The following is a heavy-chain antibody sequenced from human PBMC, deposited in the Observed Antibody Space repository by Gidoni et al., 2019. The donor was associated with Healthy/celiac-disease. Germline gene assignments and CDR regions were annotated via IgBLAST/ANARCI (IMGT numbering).Heavy chain of an antibody. D-gene: IGHD3-22*01. CDR2: IIPIFGTA. CDR1: GGTFSSYA. V-gene: IGHV1-69*01. J-gene: IGHJ5*02. Sequence: QVQLVQSGAAVTKPGSSVKVSCTAAGGTFSSYAISWGRPAPGHGLEWRGGIIPIFGTANYAQKFQGRVTITADESTSTAYMELSSLRSEDTAVYYCARDPPDPYDSSGYSMNWFDPWGQGTLVTVSS. CDR3: ARDPPDPYDSSGYSMNWFDP.